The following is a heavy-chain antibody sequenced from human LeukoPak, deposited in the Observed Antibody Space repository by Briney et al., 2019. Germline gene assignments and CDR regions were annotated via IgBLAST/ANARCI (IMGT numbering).Heavy chain of an antibody. CDR2: IIPIFGTA. CDR1: GYTFTSYG. Sequence: GASVKVSCKASGYTFTSYGISWVRQAPGQGLEWMGGIIPIFGTANYAQKFQGRVTITADKSTSTAYMELSSLRSEDTAVYYCARDQTYYDILTGYQYTGIFDYWGQATLVAVSS. CDR3: ARDQTYYDILTGYQYTGIFDY. D-gene: IGHD3-9*01. V-gene: IGHV1-69*06. J-gene: IGHJ4*02.